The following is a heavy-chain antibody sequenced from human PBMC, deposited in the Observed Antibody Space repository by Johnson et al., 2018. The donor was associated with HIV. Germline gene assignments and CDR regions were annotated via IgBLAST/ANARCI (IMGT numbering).Heavy chain of an antibody. CDR1: GFTFSDYY. CDR3: AAPLEIAVAGTGAFDI. J-gene: IGHJ3*02. Sequence: VQLVESGGGLVKPGGSLRLSCAASGFTFSDYYMSWIRQAPGKGLEWVSGISWNSGSIGYADSVKGRFTISRDNAKNSLYLQMNSLRAEDTAVYYCAAPLEIAVAGTGAFDIWGQGTMVTVSS. D-gene: IGHD6-19*01. V-gene: IGHV3-11*04. CDR2: ISWNSGSI.